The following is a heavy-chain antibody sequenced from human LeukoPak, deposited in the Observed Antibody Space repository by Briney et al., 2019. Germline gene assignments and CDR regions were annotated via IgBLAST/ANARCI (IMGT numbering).Heavy chain of an antibody. CDR2: IDPYNGHT. D-gene: IGHD7-27*01. CDR1: GYIFRKYA. J-gene: IGHJ3*01. V-gene: IGHV1-18*01. Sequence: ASVKVSCKASGYIFRKYAITWVRQAPGQDLEWMGWIDPYNGHTNRAQNFQGRVTMSTDTLTNTADMELTRLRSDDTAVYYCARGMGNEGLTSWGPGTLVTVSS. CDR3: ARGMGNEGLTS.